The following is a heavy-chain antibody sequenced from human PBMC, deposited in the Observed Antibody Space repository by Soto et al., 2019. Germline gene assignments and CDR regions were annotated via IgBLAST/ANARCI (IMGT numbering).Heavy chain of an antibody. J-gene: IGHJ3*02. V-gene: IGHV3-23*01. CDR1: GFIFSTYA. D-gene: IGHD6-13*01. CDR3: AHTSGYGVFDAVDI. Sequence: GGSLRLSCAASGFIFSTYAMNWVRQAPGKGLEWVSAISSSGDSAYYAESVRGRFTISRDNSINTLYLQMRSLRPEDTAVYYCAHTSGYGVFDAVDIWGQGKMVTVSS. CDR2: ISSSGDSA.